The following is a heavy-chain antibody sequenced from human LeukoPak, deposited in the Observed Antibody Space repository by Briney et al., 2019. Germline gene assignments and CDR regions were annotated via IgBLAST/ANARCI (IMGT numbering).Heavy chain of an antibody. V-gene: IGHV4-59*01. D-gene: IGHD6-13*01. CDR1: GVSISSYY. CDR3: ARVTAAGTPYYFDY. CDR2: IYYSGST. Sequence: PSETLSLTCTVSGVSISSYYWSWIRQPPGKGLEWIGYIYYSGSTNYNPSLKSRVTISVDTSKNQFSLKLSSVTAADTAVYYCARVTAAGTPYYFDYWGQGTLVTVSS. J-gene: IGHJ4*02.